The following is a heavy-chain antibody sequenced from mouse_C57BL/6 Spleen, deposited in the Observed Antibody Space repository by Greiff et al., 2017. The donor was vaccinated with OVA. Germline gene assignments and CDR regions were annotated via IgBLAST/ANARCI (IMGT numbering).Heavy chain of an antibody. CDR3: ARGAVEDY. Sequence: QVQLKQPGAELVMPGASVKLSCKASGYTFTSYWMHWVKQRPGQGLEWIGEIDPSDSYTNYNQKFKGKSTLTVDKSSSTAYMQLSSLTSEDSAVYYCARGAVEDYWGQGTTLTVSS. CDR2: IDPSDSYT. D-gene: IGHD1-1*01. V-gene: IGHV1-69*01. J-gene: IGHJ2*01. CDR1: GYTFTSYW.